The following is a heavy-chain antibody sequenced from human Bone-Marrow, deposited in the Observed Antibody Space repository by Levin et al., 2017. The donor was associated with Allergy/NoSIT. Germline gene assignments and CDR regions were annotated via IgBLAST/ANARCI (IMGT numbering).Heavy chain of an antibody. V-gene: IGHV3-9*01. D-gene: IGHD3-10*01. CDR1: GFTFEDHA. J-gene: IGHJ6*02. CDR3: TKGRGFTNSPGAGLDV. CDR2: ITWDSGNI. Sequence: GGSLRLSCATSGFTFEDHAIHWVRRAPGKGLEWVSGITWDSGNIGYADSVRGRFTLSRDNADNSVYLQMNSLRPEDTALYYCTKGRGFTNSPGAGLDVWGQGTTVIVSS.